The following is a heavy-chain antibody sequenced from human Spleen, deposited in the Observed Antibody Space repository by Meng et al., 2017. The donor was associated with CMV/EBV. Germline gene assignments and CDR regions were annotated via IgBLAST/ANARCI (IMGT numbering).Heavy chain of an antibody. Sequence: SCADSGFTFSSYSMHWVRQAPGKGLEWVAAISYDGSNKYYADSVKGRFTMSRDNSENTFYLQMKSLGTEDTAVYYCARDFPNYYFDYWGQGTLVTVSS. D-gene: IGHD5-24*01. CDR1: GFTFSSYS. CDR3: ARDFPNYYFDY. V-gene: IGHV3-30-3*01. J-gene: IGHJ4*02. CDR2: ISYDGSNK.